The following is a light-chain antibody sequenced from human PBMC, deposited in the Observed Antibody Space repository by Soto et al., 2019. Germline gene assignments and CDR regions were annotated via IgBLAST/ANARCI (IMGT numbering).Light chain of an antibody. V-gene: IGKV3-11*01. CDR1: QSISSY. Sequence: EIVLTQSPATLSLSAGERATLSCRASQSISSYLAWYQQKPGQAPRLLIYDASNRATGIPPRFSGSGSGTDFTLTISSLEPEDFAVYFCQQRGNWPPTFGQGTRLEI. J-gene: IGKJ5*01. CDR2: DAS. CDR3: QQRGNWPPT.